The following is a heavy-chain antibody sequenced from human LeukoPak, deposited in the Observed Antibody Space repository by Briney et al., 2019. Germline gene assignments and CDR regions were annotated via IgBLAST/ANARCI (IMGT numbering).Heavy chain of an antibody. CDR2: IKQDGSEK. CDR3: ARVKLTMVRGVITYYFDY. V-gene: IGHV3-7*01. CDR1: GFTFSSYW. Sequence: PGVSLRLSCAASGFTFSSYWMSWVRQAPGKGLEWVANIKQDGSEKYYVDSVKGRFTISRDNAKNSLYLQMNSLRAEDTAVYYCARVKLTMVRGVITYYFDYWGQGTLVTVSS. D-gene: IGHD3-10*01. J-gene: IGHJ4*02.